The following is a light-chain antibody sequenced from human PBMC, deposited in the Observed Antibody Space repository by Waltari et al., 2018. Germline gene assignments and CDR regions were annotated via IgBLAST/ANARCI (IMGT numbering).Light chain of an antibody. J-gene: IGKJ1*01. CDR1: QSVSSN. CDR3: QQYNNWPKT. CDR2: GAA. V-gene: IGKV3-15*01. Sequence: EIVMTQSPATLSVSPGERATLSCRASQSVSSNLAWYQQKPGQATRLLIYGAATRATGSPARFSGSGSGTEFTLTISSLQSEDFVVYYCQQYNNWPKTFGQGTKVEIK.